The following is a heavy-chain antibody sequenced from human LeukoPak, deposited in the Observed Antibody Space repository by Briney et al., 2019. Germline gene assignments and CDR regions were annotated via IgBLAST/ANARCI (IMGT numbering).Heavy chain of an antibody. V-gene: IGHV4-34*01. CDR1: GGSFSGYY. D-gene: IGHD2-2*01. J-gene: IGHJ4*02. CDR2: INQSGVA. Sequence: PSETLSLTCAVFGGSFSGYYWTWIRQPLGKGLEWIGEINQSGVANYNSSLKNRVTISVDASKNQFSLKLNSATVADTAVYYCAGGSSPGFRPSALWGQGTLVTVSP. CDR3: AGGSSPGFRPSAL.